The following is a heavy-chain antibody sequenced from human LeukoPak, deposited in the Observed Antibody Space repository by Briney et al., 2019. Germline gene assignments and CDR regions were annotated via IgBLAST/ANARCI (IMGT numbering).Heavy chain of an antibody. D-gene: IGHD3-22*01. Sequence: SETLSLTCVVYGGSFGGYYWTWIRQSPGKGPECIGEINHSGSTNYNPSLKRRVFMSVDTAKSQFSPKMNSVSVADTAVYYCARGGYFDSSGYPNPLDSWGQGTLVTVSS. CDR3: ARGGYFDSSGYPNPLDS. V-gene: IGHV4-34*01. J-gene: IGHJ4*02. CDR1: GGSFGGYY. CDR2: INHSGST.